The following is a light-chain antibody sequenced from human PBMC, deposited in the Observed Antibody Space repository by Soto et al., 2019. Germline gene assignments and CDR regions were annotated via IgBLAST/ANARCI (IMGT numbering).Light chain of an antibody. CDR3: QQSYSTPYT. CDR2: AAS. CDR1: QSISSY. J-gene: IGKJ2*01. V-gene: IGKV1-39*01. Sequence: DIQMTQSPSSLSASVGDRVTITCRASQSISSYLNWYQQKPGKAPKLLIYAASSLQSGVPSRFSGSGSGTDFTITISSLHPEDFATYYCQQSYSTPYTFGHGTKLEIK.